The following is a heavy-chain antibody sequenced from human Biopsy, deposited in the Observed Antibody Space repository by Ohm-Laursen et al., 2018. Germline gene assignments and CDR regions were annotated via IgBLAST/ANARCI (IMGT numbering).Heavy chain of an antibody. CDR1: GGYISSYY. Sequence: TLSLTCTVSGGYISSYYWNWIRQPPGKGLEWIGYIYYSGTTDYSSSLKSRVTISIDKSKNQFFLKLSSVTAEDTAVYYCARDDAVTVIRGLYYWGQGALVTVSS. J-gene: IGHJ4*02. V-gene: IGHV4-59*01. D-gene: IGHD3-10*01. CDR3: ARDDAVTVIRGLYY. CDR2: IYYSGTT.